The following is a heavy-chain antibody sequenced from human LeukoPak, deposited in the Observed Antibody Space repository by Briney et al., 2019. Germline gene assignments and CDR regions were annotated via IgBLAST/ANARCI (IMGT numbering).Heavy chain of an antibody. CDR3: ASSEQEGLDY. D-gene: IGHD1/OR15-1a*01. CDR1: GFTFSSYS. Sequence: PGGSLRLSCAASGFTFSSYSMNWVRQAPGKGLEWVSYISSSSSTIYYADSVKGRFTISRDNAKNSLYLQMNSLRAEDTAVYYCASSEQEGLDYWGQGTLVTVSS. J-gene: IGHJ4*02. V-gene: IGHV3-48*01. CDR2: ISSSSSTI.